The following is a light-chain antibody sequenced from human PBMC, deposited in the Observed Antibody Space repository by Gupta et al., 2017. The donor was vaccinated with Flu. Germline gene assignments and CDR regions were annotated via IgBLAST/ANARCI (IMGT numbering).Light chain of an antibody. Sequence: DIQLTQSPSFLSASVGDRVTITCRASQGISSYLAWYQQKPGKAPKLLIYASSTLQSGVPSRFSGSGYGKEVTLTISSRQQEDFATYYCQQLDNYPPITFGQGTQLEIK. CDR1: QGISSY. CDR3: QQLDNYPPIT. V-gene: IGKV1-9*01. CDR2: ASS. J-gene: IGKJ5*01.